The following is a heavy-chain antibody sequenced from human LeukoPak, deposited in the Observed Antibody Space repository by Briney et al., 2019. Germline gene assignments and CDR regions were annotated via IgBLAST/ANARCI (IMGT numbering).Heavy chain of an antibody. J-gene: IGHJ4*02. CDR3: ARDLGLFYYDSSGYPDY. CDR2: ISAYNGNT. V-gene: IGHV1-18*01. Sequence: ASVKVSCKASGYTFTSYGISWVRQAPGQGLEWMGWISAYNGNTNYAQKLQGRVTMTTDTSTSTAYMELRSLRSDDTAVYYCARDLGLFYYDSSGYPDYWGQGTLVTVSS. D-gene: IGHD3-22*01. CDR1: GYTFTSYG.